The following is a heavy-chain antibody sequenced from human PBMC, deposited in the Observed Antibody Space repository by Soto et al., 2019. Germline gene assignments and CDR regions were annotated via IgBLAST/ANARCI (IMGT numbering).Heavy chain of an antibody. CDR2: IWYDGSNK. J-gene: IGHJ4*02. V-gene: IGHV3-33*01. Sequence: GGSLRLSCAASGFTFSSYGMHWVRQAPGKGLEWVAVIWYDGSNKYYADSVKGRFTISRDNSKNTLYLQMNSLRAEDTAVYYCARGLHYDFWSGYSSGTIPGYWGQGTLVTVSS. CDR3: ARGLHYDFWSGYSSGTIPGY. D-gene: IGHD3-3*01. CDR1: GFTFSSYG.